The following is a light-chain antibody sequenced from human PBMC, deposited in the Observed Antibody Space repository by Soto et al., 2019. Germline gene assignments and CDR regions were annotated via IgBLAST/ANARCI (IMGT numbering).Light chain of an antibody. J-gene: IGKJ5*01. CDR1: QSVRSN. Sequence: EIMMTQSPATLSVSPGERATLSCRASQSVRSNLAWYQQKPGRAPRLLIYGASTRATGIPARFSGSGSGTEFTLPISSLQSEDFAVYYCQQYNNWPSVTFGQGTRLEI. CDR2: GAS. V-gene: IGKV3-15*01. CDR3: QQYNNWPSVT.